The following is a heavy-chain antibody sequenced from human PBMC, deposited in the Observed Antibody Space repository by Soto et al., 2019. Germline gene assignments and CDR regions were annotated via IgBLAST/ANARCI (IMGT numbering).Heavy chain of an antibody. CDR3: ARGRYGDY. Sequence: QVHLVQYGAEVKKPGASVKVSCKGSGYAFTTYGITWVRQAPGQGLEWMGWISAHNGNTNYAQKRQGRVTVTRDTSTSTAYMELRRLRSDDTAVYYCARGRYGDYWGQGALVTVSS. D-gene: IGHD1-20*01. CDR2: ISAHNGNT. V-gene: IGHV1-18*01. J-gene: IGHJ4*02. CDR1: GYAFTTYG.